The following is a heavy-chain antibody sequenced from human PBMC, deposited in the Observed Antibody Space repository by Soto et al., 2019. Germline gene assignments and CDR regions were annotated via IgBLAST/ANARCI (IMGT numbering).Heavy chain of an antibody. Sequence: GGSLRLSCGVSGFTFSTYWMSWVRQAPGKGLEWVANIKEDGREKYYVDSVKGRFTISTNNAKNSLYLKMNTLKVEDTAVYYCARYAATGHFDDWGQGTLVTVSS. D-gene: IGHD2-2*01. CDR1: GFTFSTYW. CDR3: ARYAATGHFDD. V-gene: IGHV3-7*03. J-gene: IGHJ4*02. CDR2: IKEDGREK.